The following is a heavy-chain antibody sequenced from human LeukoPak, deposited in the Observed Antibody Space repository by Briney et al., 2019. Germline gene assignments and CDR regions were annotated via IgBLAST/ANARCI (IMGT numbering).Heavy chain of an antibody. J-gene: IGHJ4*02. CDR1: GFSFSAYR. CDR3: TRDPNALDF. V-gene: IGHV3-48*01. Sequence: PGGSLRLSCAASGFSFSAYRMTWVRQAPGKGLEWVSYITRSSSPIYYADSVRGRFTISRDNAKNSLYLQMNSLRAEDTAVYYCTRDPNALDFWGQGTLVTVSS. CDR2: ITRSSSPI.